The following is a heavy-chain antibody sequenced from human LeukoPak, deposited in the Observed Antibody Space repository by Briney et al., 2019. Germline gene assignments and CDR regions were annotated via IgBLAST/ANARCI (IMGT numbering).Heavy chain of an antibody. V-gene: IGHV6-1*01. CDR2: TYYRSKWYK. Sequence: SQTLSLTCAISGDSVSSNSATWNWIRQSPSRGLEWLGGTYYRSKWYKYYAVSVKGRITIIPDTSKNQFSLQLNSVTPEDTAVYYCARGPSYFQHWGQGTLVTVSS. J-gene: IGHJ1*01. CDR1: GDSVSSNSAT. CDR3: ARGPSYFQH.